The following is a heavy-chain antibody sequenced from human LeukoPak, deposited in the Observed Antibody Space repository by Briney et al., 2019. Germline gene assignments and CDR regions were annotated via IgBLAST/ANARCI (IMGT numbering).Heavy chain of an antibody. Sequence: GGSLRLSCVASGFTFNNYGINWVRQAPGKGLEWVSSISSSRGFIYYADSVKGRFTISRDNAKNSVYLRMNSLRAEDTAVYYCARFLGPGTGPSDCWGQGTLVTVSS. V-gene: IGHV3-21*01. CDR1: GFTFNNYG. D-gene: IGHD3/OR15-3a*01. CDR2: ISSSRGFI. J-gene: IGHJ4*02. CDR3: ARFLGPGTGPSDC.